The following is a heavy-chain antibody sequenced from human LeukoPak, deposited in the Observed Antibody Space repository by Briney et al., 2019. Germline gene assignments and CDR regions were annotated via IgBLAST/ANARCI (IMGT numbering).Heavy chain of an antibody. V-gene: IGHV3-74*01. Sequence: GGSLRLSCAASGFTFSSYWMHWVRQAPGKGLVWVSRINSDGSSTSYADSVKGRFTISRDNAKNTLYLQMNSLRSEDTAVYYCASGQLIGEYSSSYQAYWGQGTLVTVSS. CDR1: GFTFSSYW. CDR2: INSDGSST. CDR3: ASGQLIGEYSSSYQAY. J-gene: IGHJ4*02. D-gene: IGHD6-6*01.